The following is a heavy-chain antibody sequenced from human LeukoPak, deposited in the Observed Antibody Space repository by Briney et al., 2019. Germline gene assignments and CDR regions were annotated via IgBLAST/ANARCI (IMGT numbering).Heavy chain of an antibody. CDR2: ISGSGGST. CDR3: ARSRQQLVQGRYYFDY. CDR1: GFTFSSYA. V-gene: IGHV3-23*01. J-gene: IGHJ4*02. Sequence: GGSLRLSCAASGFTFSSYAMSWVRQAPGKGLEWVSAISGSGGSTYYADSVKGRFTISRDNSKNTLYLQMNSLRAEDTAVYYCARSRQQLVQGRYYFDYWGQGTLVTVSS. D-gene: IGHD6-13*01.